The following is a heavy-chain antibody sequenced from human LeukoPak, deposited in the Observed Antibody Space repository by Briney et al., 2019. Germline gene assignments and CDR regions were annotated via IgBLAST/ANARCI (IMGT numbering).Heavy chain of an antibody. D-gene: IGHD5/OR15-5a*01. CDR1: GYSISSGYY. CDR3: ARDKPKDAFSDYHYYYYGTDV. J-gene: IGHJ6*02. Sequence: SETLSLTCTVSGYSISSGYYWGWIRQPPGKGLEWIGSIYHSGSTYYNPSLKSRVTISVDTSKNQFSLKLSSVTAADTAVYYCARDKPKDAFSDYHYYYYGTDVWGQGTTVTVSS. CDR2: IYHSGST. V-gene: IGHV4-38-2*02.